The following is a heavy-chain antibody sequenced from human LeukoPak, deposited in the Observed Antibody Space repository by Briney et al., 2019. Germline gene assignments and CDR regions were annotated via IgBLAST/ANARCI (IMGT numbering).Heavy chain of an antibody. V-gene: IGHV3-48*03. D-gene: IGHD3-22*01. J-gene: IGHJ4*02. CDR3: ARNPSLDSSGYYHDY. Sequence: PGGSLRLSCAASGFTFSSYEMNWVRQAPGKGLEWVSYISSSGSTIYYADSVKGRFTISRDNAKNSLYLQMNSLRAEDTAVYYCARNPSLDSSGYYHDYWGQGTLVTVSS. CDR1: GFTFSSYE. CDR2: ISSSGSTI.